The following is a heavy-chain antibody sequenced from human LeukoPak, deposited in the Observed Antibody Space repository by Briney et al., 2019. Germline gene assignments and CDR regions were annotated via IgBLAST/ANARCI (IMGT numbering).Heavy chain of an antibody. CDR3: ATARLLWFGELSSYGNWFDP. D-gene: IGHD3-10*01. J-gene: IGHJ5*02. CDR1: GYTFTGYY. V-gene: IGHV1-24*01. CDR2: FDPEDGET. Sequence: ASVKVSCKASGYTFTGYYMHWVRQAPGKGLEWMGGFDPEDGETIYAQKFQGRVTMTEDTSTDTAYMELSSLRSEDTAVYYCATARLLWFGELSSYGNWFDPWGQGTLVTVSS.